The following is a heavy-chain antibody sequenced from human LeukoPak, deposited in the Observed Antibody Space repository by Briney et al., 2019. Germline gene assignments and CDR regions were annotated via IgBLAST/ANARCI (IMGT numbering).Heavy chain of an antibody. CDR3: ARAMRWVRGNYYYYYMDV. V-gene: IGHV3-7*03. J-gene: IGHJ6*03. Sequence: GGSLRLSCAASGFIFSSYWMTWVRHAPGKGLEWVATIKQDGGEKYYVDSVKGRFTISRDNAKNSLSLQMSSLRAEDTAVYYCARAMRWVRGNYYYYYMDVWGKGTTVTVSS. D-gene: IGHD3-10*01. CDR1: GFIFSSYW. CDR2: IKQDGGEK.